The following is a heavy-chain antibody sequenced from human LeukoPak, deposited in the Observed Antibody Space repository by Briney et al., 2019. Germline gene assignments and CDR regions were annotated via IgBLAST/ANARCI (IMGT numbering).Heavy chain of an antibody. CDR1: GFTFSSYG. Sequence: GGSLRLSCAASGFTFSSYGMSWVRQAPGKGLEWVSAISGSGGSTYIADSVKGRFTISRDSSKNTVYLQMNSLRAEDTAVYYCAKGRACSSTSCYRGFFDYWGQGTLVTVSS. CDR2: ISGSGGST. CDR3: AKGRACSSTSCYRGFFDY. D-gene: IGHD2-2*02. V-gene: IGHV3-23*01. J-gene: IGHJ4*02.